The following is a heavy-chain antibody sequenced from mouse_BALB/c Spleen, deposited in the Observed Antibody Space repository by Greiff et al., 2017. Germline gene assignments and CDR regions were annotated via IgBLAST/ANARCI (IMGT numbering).Heavy chain of an antibody. CDR1: GYAFTNYL. Sequence: VKLMESGAELVRPGTSVKVSCKASGYAFTNYLIEWVKQRPGQGLEWIGVINPGSGGTNYNEKFKGKATLTADKSSSTAYMQLSSLTSDDSAVYFCARYGYYLDYWGQGTTLTVSS. D-gene: IGHD2-2*01. V-gene: IGHV1-54*01. CDR3: ARYGYYLDY. J-gene: IGHJ2*01. CDR2: INPGSGGT.